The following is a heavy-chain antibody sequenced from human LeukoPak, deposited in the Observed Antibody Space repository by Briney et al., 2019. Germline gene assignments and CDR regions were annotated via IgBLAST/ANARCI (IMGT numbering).Heavy chain of an antibody. CDR1: GFTFSSYG. Sequence: GGSLRLSCAASGFTFSSYGMHWVRQAPGKGLEWVAVISYDGSNKYYADSVKGRFTISRDNSKNTLYLQMNSLRAEDTAVYYCAKTPSAFVVPAANFDYWGQGTLVTVSS. J-gene: IGHJ4*02. D-gene: IGHD2-2*01. CDR2: ISYDGSNK. V-gene: IGHV3-30*18. CDR3: AKTPSAFVVPAANFDY.